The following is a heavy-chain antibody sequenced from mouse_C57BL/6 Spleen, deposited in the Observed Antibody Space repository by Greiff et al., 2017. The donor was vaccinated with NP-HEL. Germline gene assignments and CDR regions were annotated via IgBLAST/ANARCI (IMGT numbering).Heavy chain of an antibody. V-gene: IGHV1-82*01. CDR3: ARPIYDYDLAY. CDR2: IYPGDGDT. Sequence: QVQLQQSGPELVKPGASVKISCKASGYAFSSSWMNWVKQRPGKGLEWIGRIYPGDGDTNYNGKFKGKATLTADKSSSTAYMQLSSLTSEDSAVYFCARPIYDYDLAYWGQGTLVTVSA. D-gene: IGHD2-4*01. J-gene: IGHJ3*01. CDR1: GYAFSSSW.